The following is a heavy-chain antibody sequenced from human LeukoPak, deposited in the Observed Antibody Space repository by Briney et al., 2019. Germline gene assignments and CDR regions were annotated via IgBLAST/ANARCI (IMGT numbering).Heavy chain of an antibody. Sequence: GGSLRLSCAASGFTFSSYGMHWVRQAPGKGLEWVSAISGSGEGRYYADSVKGRFTISKDNSRNTMYLQMNSLRGDDTGVYYCANPPFSRAPIYWGQGTLVTVSS. J-gene: IGHJ4*02. CDR2: ISGSGEGR. CDR3: ANPPFSRAPIY. CDR1: GFTFSSYG. D-gene: IGHD2/OR15-2a*01. V-gene: IGHV3-23*01.